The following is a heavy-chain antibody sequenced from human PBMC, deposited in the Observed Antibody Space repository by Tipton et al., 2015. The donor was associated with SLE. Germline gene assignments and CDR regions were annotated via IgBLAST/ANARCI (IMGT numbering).Heavy chain of an antibody. J-gene: IGHJ4*02. Sequence: TLSLTCTVSGGSISSSSYYWSWIRQPPGKGLEWIGYIYYSGSTYYNPSLKSRVTISVDTSKNQFSLKLSSVTAADTAVYYCARVRNDYGRYYFDYWGQGTLVTVSS. CDR2: IYYSGST. CDR1: GGSISSSSYY. D-gene: IGHD4-17*01. V-gene: IGHV4-30-4*01. CDR3: ARVRNDYGRYYFDY.